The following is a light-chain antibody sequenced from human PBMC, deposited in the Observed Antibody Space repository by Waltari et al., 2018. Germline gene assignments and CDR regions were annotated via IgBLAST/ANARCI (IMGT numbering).Light chain of an antibody. J-gene: IGLJ1*01. Sequence: SNELAQPRSVSVSPGQTARITCAGDIIGINSVQWYRQSPPQAPVLVIYANDKRPSGIPERFSASNSGDTATLTIGGVEAGDEADYHCQMWDANTKYFVFGTGTRLTVL. CDR1: IIGINS. V-gene: IGLV3-21*02. CDR3: QMWDANTKYFV. CDR2: AND.